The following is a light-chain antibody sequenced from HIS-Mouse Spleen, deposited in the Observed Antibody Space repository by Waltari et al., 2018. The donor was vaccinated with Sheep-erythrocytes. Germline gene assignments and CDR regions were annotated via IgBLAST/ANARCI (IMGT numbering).Light chain of an antibody. J-gene: IGLJ1*01. CDR1: SSDVGGYNY. CDR2: GVS. V-gene: IGLV2-8*01. CDR3: SSYAGSNNYV. Sequence: QSALTQPPSASGSPGQSVTISCTGTSSDVGGYNYASWYQQHPGKAPKLMIYGVSKRPSGVPDRFSGSKSGNTASLTVSGLQAEDEADYYCSSYAGSNNYVFGTGTKVTVL.